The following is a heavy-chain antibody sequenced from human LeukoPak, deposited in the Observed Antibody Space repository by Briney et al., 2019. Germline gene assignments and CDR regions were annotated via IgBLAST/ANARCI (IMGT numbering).Heavy chain of an antibody. CDR3: ARDREYQLLYYYYYMDV. CDR1: GFTFSSYG. D-gene: IGHD2-2*01. CDR2: IWYDRSNK. Sequence: TGRSLRLSCAASGFTFSSYGMHWVRQAPGKGLEWVAVIWYDRSNKYYADSVKGRFTISRDNSKNTLYLQMNSLRAEDTAVYYCARDREYQLLYYYYYMDVWGKGTTVTVSS. V-gene: IGHV3-33*01. J-gene: IGHJ6*03.